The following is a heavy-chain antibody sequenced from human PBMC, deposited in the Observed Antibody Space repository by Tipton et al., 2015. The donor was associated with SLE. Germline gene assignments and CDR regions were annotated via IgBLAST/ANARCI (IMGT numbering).Heavy chain of an antibody. J-gene: IGHJ6*03. Sequence: QLVQSGAEVKKPGASVKVSCKASGYTFISYGISWVRQAPGQGLEWMGWISAYNGNTNYAQKFQGRVTMTRDTSTSTAYMEVNSLRSDDTAMYYCARAEGDRGFYYMDVWGGGTTVTVS. CDR1: GYTFISYG. V-gene: IGHV1-18*01. D-gene: IGHD2-21*01. CDR3: ARAEGDRGFYYMDV. CDR2: ISAYNGNT.